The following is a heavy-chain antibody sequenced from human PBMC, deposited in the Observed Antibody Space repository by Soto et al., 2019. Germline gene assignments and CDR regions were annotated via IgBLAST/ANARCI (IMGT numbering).Heavy chain of an antibody. J-gene: IGHJ5*02. CDR2: IDPSDSYT. D-gene: IGHD3-3*01. CDR1: GYSFTSYW. CDR3: ARHVVGYYDFWSGRDNWFDP. V-gene: IGHV5-10-1*01. Sequence: GESLKISCKGSGYSFTSYWISWVRQMPGKGLEWMGRIDPSDSYTNYSSSFQGHVTISADKSISTAYLQWSSLKASDTATYYCARHVVGYYDFWSGRDNWFDPWGQGTLVTSPQ.